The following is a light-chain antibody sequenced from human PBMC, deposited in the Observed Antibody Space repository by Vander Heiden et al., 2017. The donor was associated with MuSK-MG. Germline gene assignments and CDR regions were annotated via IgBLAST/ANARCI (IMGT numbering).Light chain of an antibody. Sequence: QAAPTQPASASWPPGQSITISCTGTNSDIDVYKYVSWYQQHPGKTPKLIIYDVTYRPSGVSSRFSGSKSGTTASLTISGLQAEDEAHYYCNSYASSSIDFGTGTKVTVL. CDR2: DVT. J-gene: IGLJ1*01. V-gene: IGLV2-14*01. CDR1: NSDIDVYKY. CDR3: NSYASSSID.